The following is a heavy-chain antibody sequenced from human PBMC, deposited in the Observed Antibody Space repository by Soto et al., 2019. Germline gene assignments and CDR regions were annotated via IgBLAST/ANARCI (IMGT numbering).Heavy chain of an antibody. V-gene: IGHV3-48*03. CDR1: GFTFSSYE. CDR3: ARSRRGVGGFDY. Sequence: GSLRLSCAASGFTFSSYEMNWVRQAPGKGLEWISNIISSCSNIYYADSVKGRFTISRDNAKNSLYLQMNSLRAEDTAVYYCARSRRGVGGFDYWGQGTLVTVSS. CDR2: IISSCSNI. J-gene: IGHJ4*02. D-gene: IGHD3-10*01.